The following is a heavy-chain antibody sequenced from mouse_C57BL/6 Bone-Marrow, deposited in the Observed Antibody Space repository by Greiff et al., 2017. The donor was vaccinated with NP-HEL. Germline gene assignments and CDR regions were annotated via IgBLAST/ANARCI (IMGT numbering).Heavy chain of an antibody. CDR2: IYPGDGDT. D-gene: IGHD3-2*02. Sequence: VQLLQSGPELVKPGASVKISCTASGYAFSSSWMNWVKQRPGKGLEWIGRIYPGDGDTYYKGKFKGKATLTADKASSTAYMQLSSLTSEDSAVYFCARRTAQASWFAYWGQGTLVTVSA. CDR1: GYAFSSSW. V-gene: IGHV1-82*01. CDR3: ARRTAQASWFAY. J-gene: IGHJ3*01.